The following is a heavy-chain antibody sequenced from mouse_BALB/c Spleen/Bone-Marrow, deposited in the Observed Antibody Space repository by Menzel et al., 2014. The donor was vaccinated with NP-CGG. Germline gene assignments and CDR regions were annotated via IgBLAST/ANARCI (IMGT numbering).Heavy chain of an antibody. CDR2: IHPSDSET. Sequence: QVQLRQPGAELVRPGASVKLSCKASGYSFTNYWMNWVKPRPGQGLEWIGMIHPSDSETRLNQRFKDKATLTVDKSSSTAYMQLSSPTSGDSAVYYCARFGNYEGFAYWGQGTLVTVSA. D-gene: IGHD2-1*01. J-gene: IGHJ3*01. CDR1: GYSFTNYW. CDR3: ARFGNYEGFAY. V-gene: IGHV1-74*01.